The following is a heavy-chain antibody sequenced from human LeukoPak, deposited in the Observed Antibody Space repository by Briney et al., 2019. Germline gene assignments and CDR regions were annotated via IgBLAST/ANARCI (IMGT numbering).Heavy chain of an antibody. Sequence: ASVKVSCKASGYTFTGYYMHWVRQAPGQGLEWMGWINPNSGGTNYAQKFQGRVTMTRDTSISTAYMELSRLRSDDTAVYYCARQYFDWWEIGAFDIWGQGTMVTVSS. CDR3: ARQYFDWWEIGAFDI. J-gene: IGHJ3*02. D-gene: IGHD3-9*01. V-gene: IGHV1-2*02. CDR1: GYTFTGYY. CDR2: INPNSGGT.